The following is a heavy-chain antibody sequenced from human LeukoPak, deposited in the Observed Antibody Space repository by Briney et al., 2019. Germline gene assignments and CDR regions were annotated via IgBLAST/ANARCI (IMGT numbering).Heavy chain of an antibody. V-gene: IGHV3-30*02. CDR1: GFTFSSYG. Sequence: GGSLRLSCAASGFTFSSYGMHWVRQAPGKGLEWVAFIRYDGSNKYYADSVKGRFTISRDNSKNTLYLQMNSLRAEDTAVYYCAKDPLAYYDFWSGYPPPPDPPPEFDYWGQGTLVTVSS. J-gene: IGHJ4*02. D-gene: IGHD3-3*01. CDR3: AKDPLAYYDFWSGYPPPPDPPPEFDY. CDR2: IRYDGSNK.